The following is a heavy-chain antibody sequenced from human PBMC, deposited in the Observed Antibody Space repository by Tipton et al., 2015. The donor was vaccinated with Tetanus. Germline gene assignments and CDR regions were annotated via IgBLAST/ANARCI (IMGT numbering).Heavy chain of an antibody. Sequence: TLSLTCTVSGGSVSSGSYYWGWIRQPPGKGLEWIGSIYYSGSTYYNPSLKSRVTISVDTSKNQFSLKLSSVTAADTAVYYCARVSVDDYFDYWGQGTLVTVSS. CDR1: GGSVSSGSYY. J-gene: IGHJ4*02. D-gene: IGHD2-8*01. CDR2: IYYSGST. CDR3: ARVSVDDYFDY. V-gene: IGHV4-39*01.